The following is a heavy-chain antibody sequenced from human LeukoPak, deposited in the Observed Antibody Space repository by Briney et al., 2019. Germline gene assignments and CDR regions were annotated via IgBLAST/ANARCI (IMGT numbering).Heavy chain of an antibody. CDR1: GVSLNIYY. Sequence: PSETLSLTCNVSGVSLNIYYWSWLRQTPGQGLDWIGRSHGSGSNNYNPSLKNRVTISIDKSKNHLSLSLRSVTAADTALYFCARDGGYDSGVFDFWGQGTLVTVSS. D-gene: IGHD3-22*01. CDR2: SHGSGSN. V-gene: IGHV4-4*07. J-gene: IGHJ4*02. CDR3: ARDGGYDSGVFDF.